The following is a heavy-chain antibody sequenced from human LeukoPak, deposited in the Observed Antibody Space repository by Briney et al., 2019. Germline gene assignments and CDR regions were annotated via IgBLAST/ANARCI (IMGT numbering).Heavy chain of an antibody. D-gene: IGHD6-6*01. J-gene: IGHJ4*02. V-gene: IGHV1-69*13. CDR2: IIPIFGTA. CDR3: ARDSAIAARGGGFDY. Sequence: ASVKVSCKASGGTFSSYAISWVRQAPGQGLEWMGGIIPIFGTANYAQKFQGRVTITADESTGTAYVELSSLRSEDTAVYYCARDSAIAARGGGFDYWGQGTLVTVSS. CDR1: GGTFSSYA.